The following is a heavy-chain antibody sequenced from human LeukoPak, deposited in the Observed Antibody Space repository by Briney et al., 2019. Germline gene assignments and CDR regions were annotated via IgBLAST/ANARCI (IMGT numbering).Heavy chain of an antibody. CDR1: GYTFTSYD. D-gene: IGHD3-3*01. V-gene: IGHV1-2*02. CDR3: ARGGFYGNDAIDI. CDR2: ITPNSGDT. Sequence: ASVKVSCKASGYTFTSYDINWVRQATGQGLEWLGWITPNSGDTNYAQNFQGRVTMTRDTSITTAYMELSRLRSEDTAMYYCARGGFYGNDAIDIWGQGTMVTVSS. J-gene: IGHJ3*02.